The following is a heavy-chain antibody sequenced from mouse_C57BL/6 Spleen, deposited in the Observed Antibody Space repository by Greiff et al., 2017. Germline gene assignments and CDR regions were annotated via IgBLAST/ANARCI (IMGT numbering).Heavy chain of an antibody. V-gene: IGHV14-2*01. J-gene: IGHJ3*01. CDR1: GFTFNDYY. Sequence: VQLLQSGAELVKPGASVKLSCTASGFTFNDYYMHWVKQRPEQGLAWIGRIVPEDGDTKYAPQFQGQATITADTSSNTAYRQLSSRTSEGTAVYYCARMGTNGCALAYWGEETLVTVSA. CDR3: ARMGTNGCALAY. D-gene: IGHD2-2*01. CDR2: IVPEDGDT.